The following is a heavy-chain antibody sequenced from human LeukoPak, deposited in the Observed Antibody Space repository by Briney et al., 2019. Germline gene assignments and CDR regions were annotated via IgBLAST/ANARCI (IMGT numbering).Heavy chain of an antibody. Sequence: PSETLSLTCTVSGGSIGSSTYYWGWIRQPPGIGLEWIGSMYYSGSTYYNPSLKSRITISVDTSKSQFSLKLRSVTAADTAVYYCAREMRSPRGGFDYWDQGTLVTVSS. D-gene: IGHD3-10*01. J-gene: IGHJ4*02. CDR1: GGSIGSSTYY. CDR3: AREMRSPRGGFDY. CDR2: MYYSGST. V-gene: IGHV4-39*07.